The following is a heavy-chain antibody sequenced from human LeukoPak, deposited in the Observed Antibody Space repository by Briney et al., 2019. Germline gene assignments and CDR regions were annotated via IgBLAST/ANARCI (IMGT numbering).Heavy chain of an antibody. J-gene: IGHJ4*02. Sequence: GASVKVSCKASGYTFTGYYMHWVRQAPGQGLEWMGRINPNSGGTNYAQKFQGRVTMTRDTSISTAYMEPSRLRSDDTAVYYCARLYGSGSYYNFHYFDYWGQGTLVTVSS. CDR1: GYTFTGYY. CDR3: ARLYGSGSYYNFHYFDY. D-gene: IGHD3-10*01. V-gene: IGHV1-2*06. CDR2: INPNSGGT.